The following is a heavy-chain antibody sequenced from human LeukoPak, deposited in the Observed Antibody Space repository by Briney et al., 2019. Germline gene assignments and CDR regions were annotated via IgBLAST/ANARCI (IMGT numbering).Heavy chain of an antibody. J-gene: IGHJ4*02. Sequence: PSGTLSLTCAVSGGSISSTKWWSWVRQPPGKGLEWIGEIYHGGTTNYNPSLKSRVTISVDKSMSQFSLKLTSVTAADTAVYYCASSWSTGLTFDYWGQGTLVTVSS. CDR1: GGSISSTKW. CDR2: IYHGGTT. V-gene: IGHV4-4*02. D-gene: IGHD6-13*01. CDR3: ASSWSTGLTFDY.